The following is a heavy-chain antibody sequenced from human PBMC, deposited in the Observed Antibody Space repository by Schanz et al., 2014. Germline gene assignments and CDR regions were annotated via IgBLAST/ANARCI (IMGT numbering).Heavy chain of an antibody. D-gene: IGHD2-15*01. CDR2: LSGSGGST. J-gene: IGHJ4*02. CDR1: GFTFSSYA. Sequence: EVQLLESGGGLVQPGGSLRLSCAASGFTFSSYAMSWVRQAPGKGLEWVSALSGSGGSTYYADSVKGRFTISRDNAKNSLYLQINTLRAEDTTMYCCASDRGYCSGGICLTYDYWGQGALITVSS. V-gene: IGHV3-23*01. CDR3: ASDRGYCSGGICLTYDY.